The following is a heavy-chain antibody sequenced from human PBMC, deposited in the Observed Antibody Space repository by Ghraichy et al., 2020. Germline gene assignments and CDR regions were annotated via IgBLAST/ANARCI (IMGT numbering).Heavy chain of an antibody. CDR1: GYTLTELS. CDR3: ATEGFLEWLLLPTTQYFQH. D-gene: IGHD3-3*01. CDR2: FDPEDGET. J-gene: IGHJ1*01. Sequence: ASVKVSCKVSGYTLTELSMHWVRQAPGKGLEWMGGFDPEDGETIYAQKFQGRVTMTEDTSTDTAYMELSSLRSEDTAVYYCATEGFLEWLLLPTTQYFQHWGQGTLVTVSS. V-gene: IGHV1-24*01.